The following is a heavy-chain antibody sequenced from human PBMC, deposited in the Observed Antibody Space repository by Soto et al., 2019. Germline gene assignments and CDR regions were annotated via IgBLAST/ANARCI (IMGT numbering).Heavy chain of an antibody. Sequence: GGSLRLSCAASGLTFSNAWMSWVRQAPGKGLEWVGRIKSRKNGGTTDYAAAVKGRFTISRDDSKNTLYLEMNSLKIEDTAVYYCGTGDAFGIWGQGTMVT. J-gene: IGHJ3*02. CDR1: GLTFSNAW. CDR2: IKSRKNGGTT. V-gene: IGHV3-15*01. D-gene: IGHD7-27*01. CDR3: GTGDAFGI.